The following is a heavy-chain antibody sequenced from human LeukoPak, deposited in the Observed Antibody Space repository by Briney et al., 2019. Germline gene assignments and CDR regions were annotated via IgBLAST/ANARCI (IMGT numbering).Heavy chain of an antibody. J-gene: IGHJ6*03. CDR2: IYYSGST. CDR3: ARVGATYPHYYMDV. D-gene: IGHD3-16*01. CDR1: GGSISSSSYY. V-gene: IGHV4-39*01. Sequence: PSETLSLTCTVSGGSISSSSYYWGWIRQPPGKGLEWIGNIYYSGSTYYNPSLKSRVTIAVDTSKNQVSLKVTSVTAADTAVYYCARVGATYPHYYMDVWGKGTTVTVAS.